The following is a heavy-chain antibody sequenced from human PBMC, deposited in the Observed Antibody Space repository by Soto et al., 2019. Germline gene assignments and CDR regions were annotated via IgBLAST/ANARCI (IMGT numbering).Heavy chain of an antibody. CDR3: GYQLLYR. J-gene: IGHJ4*02. Sequence: EVHVVESGGGLFQPGGSLRLSCSVAGLNITKYWMHWVRRVPGKGLMWVSRIKNDSSSTSYAESVKGRCTISRDNAKNTMYLEVSSLRVEDTGDYFSGYQLLYRGGQGTLVTVSS. V-gene: IGHV3-74*01. CDR1: GLNITKYW. CDR2: IKNDSSST. D-gene: IGHD3-3*01.